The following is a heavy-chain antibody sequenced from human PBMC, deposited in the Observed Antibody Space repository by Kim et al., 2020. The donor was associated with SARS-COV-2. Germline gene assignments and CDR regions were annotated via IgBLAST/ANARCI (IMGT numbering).Heavy chain of an antibody. CDR3: ASVGSTVVTPGWFDP. CDR2: INHSGST. J-gene: IGHJ5*02. D-gene: IGHD4-17*01. V-gene: IGHV4-34*01. CDR1: GGSFSGYY. Sequence: SETLSLTCAVYGGSFSGYYWSWIRQPPGKGLEWIGEINHSGSTNYNPSLKSRVTISVDTSKNQFSLKLSSVTAADTAVYYCASVGSTVVTPGWFDPWGQG.